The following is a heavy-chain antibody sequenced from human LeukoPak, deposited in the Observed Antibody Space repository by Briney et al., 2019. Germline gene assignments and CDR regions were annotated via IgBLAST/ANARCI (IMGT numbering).Heavy chain of an antibody. J-gene: IGHJ3*02. CDR3: ARHRSGGSQDDAFDI. CDR1: EFTFSTYW. V-gene: IGHV3-7*01. CDR2: IKKDGSEK. Sequence: GGSLRLSCAASEFTFSTYWMSWVRQAPGKGLEWAADIKKDGSEKYYVDSVKGRFTISRQNAKNSLFLQMNSLRAEDTAVYYCARHRSGGSQDDAFDIWGQGTMVTVSS. D-gene: IGHD2-15*01.